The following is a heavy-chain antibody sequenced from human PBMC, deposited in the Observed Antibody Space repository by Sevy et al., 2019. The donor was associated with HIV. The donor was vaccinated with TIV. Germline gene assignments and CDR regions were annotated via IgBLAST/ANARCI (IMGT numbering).Heavy chain of an antibody. Sequence: GGSLRLSCAASGFTFSNYGMHWVRQAPGKGLEWVAVIWNVGSNKYYADSVKGRFTISRDNSKNTLYLQMNSLRVEDTAVYFCAGGGDFNDGSAKRDFDYWGQGTLVTVSS. CDR3: AGGGDFNDGSAKRDFDY. V-gene: IGHV3-33*01. J-gene: IGHJ4*02. CDR1: GFTFSNYG. D-gene: IGHD2-21*02. CDR2: IWNVGSNK.